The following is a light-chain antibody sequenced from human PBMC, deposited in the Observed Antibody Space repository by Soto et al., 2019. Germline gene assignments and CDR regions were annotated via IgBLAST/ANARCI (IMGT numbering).Light chain of an antibody. Sequence: IQLTQSPSSLSASVGDRVTVTCRASQDIRNYLAWYQQKPGKAPTLLICDASTLYSGVPSRFIGSGSGTDFTLTISGLQPEDLAAYYCQQLRSYPSTFGGGTKVEI. J-gene: IGKJ4*01. CDR1: QDIRNY. V-gene: IGKV1-9*01. CDR2: DAS. CDR3: QQLRSYPST.